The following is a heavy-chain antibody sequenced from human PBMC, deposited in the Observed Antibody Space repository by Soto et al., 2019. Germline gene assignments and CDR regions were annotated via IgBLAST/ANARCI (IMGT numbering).Heavy chain of an antibody. CDR3: ARDGLHYYDSSGYSEAFDY. Sequence: PGGSLRLSCAASGFTFSSYGMHWVRQAPGKGLEWVAVIWYDGSNKYYADSVKGRFTISRDNSKNTLYLQMNSLRAEDTAVYYCARDGLHYYDSSGYSEAFDYWGQGT. CDR2: IWYDGSNK. V-gene: IGHV3-33*01. J-gene: IGHJ4*02. D-gene: IGHD3-22*01. CDR1: GFTFSSYG.